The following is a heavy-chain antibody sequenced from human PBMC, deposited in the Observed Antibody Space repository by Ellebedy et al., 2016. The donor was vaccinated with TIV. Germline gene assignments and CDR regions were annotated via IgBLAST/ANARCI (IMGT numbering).Heavy chain of an antibody. CDR1: GFTVSGNY. V-gene: IGHV3-53*01. J-gene: IGHJ4*02. CDR2: IYTGGNT. Sequence: GESLKISCAVSGFTVSGNYISWVRQAPGKGLEWVSVIYTGGNTYYADSVKGRFTISRDISKNTVYLQMNSLRVEDTAVYYCANLHPGAAGRGRGSWGQGTLVTVSS. D-gene: IGHD6-25*01. CDR3: ANLHPGAAGRGRGS.